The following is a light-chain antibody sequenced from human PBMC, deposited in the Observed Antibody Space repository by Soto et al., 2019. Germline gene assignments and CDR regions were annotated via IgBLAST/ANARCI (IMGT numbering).Light chain of an antibody. Sequence: EIVLTQSPGTLSLSPGERATLSCRASQTVSSYLAWYQQKPGQAPRLLISDASTRATGISARFSGSGSGTDFTLTISSLEPEDFAVYYCQQRSNWPVTFGQGTKVEVK. CDR3: QQRSNWPVT. J-gene: IGKJ1*01. V-gene: IGKV3-11*01. CDR2: DAS. CDR1: QTVSSY.